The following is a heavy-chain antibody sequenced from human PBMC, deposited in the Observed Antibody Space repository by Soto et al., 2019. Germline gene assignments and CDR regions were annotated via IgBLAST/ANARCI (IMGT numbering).Heavy chain of an antibody. Sequence: RGESLKISCKGSGYSFTSYWIGWVRQMPGKGLEWMGIIYPGDSDTRYSPSFQGQVTISADKSISTAYLQWSSLKASDTAMYYCARLATYDSSGYYYYYYGMDVWGQGTTVTVSS. CDR2: IYPGDSDT. V-gene: IGHV5-51*01. CDR1: GYSFTSYW. J-gene: IGHJ6*02. CDR3: ARLATYDSSGYYYYYYGMDV. D-gene: IGHD3-22*01.